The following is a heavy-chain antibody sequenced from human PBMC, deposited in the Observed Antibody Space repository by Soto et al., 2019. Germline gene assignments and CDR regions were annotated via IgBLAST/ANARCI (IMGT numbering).Heavy chain of an antibody. D-gene: IGHD6-19*01. Sequence: GGSLRLSCAAAGFTFSTHAMHWVRQAPGKGLEWVAFIWSDGSNKYYADSVKGRATISRDNSKRTVDLQMNSLRAEDTAVYYCARDSPGSGWASDYWGQGTLVTVSS. CDR3: ARDSPGSGWASDY. J-gene: IGHJ4*02. V-gene: IGHV3-33*01. CDR1: GFTFSTHA. CDR2: IWSDGSNK.